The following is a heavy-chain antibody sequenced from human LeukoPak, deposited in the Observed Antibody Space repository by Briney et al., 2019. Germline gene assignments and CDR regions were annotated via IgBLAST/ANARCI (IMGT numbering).Heavy chain of an antibody. Sequence: GGSLRLSCAASGFTFSTYGMHWVRQAPGKELEWVAFIGHDGAKIYYADSVQGRFTISRDNSKNTLYLEMNSLSGEDTALYYCAKDHVTWGNRYFDHWGQGTLGTVSS. J-gene: IGHJ4*02. CDR2: IGHDGAKI. CDR1: GFTFSTYG. CDR3: AKDHVTWGNRYFDH. D-gene: IGHD3-16*01. V-gene: IGHV3-30*02.